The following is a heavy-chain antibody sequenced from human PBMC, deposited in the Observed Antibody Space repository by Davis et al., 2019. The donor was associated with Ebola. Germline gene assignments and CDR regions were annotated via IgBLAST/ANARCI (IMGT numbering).Heavy chain of an antibody. CDR1: GDSVSRNSAT. D-gene: IGHD6-19*01. CDR2: TYYRSEWYN. CDR3: ARHSGWYGTSFDY. Sequence: LRLSCAISGDSVSRNSATWNWIRQSPSRGLEWLGRTYYRSEWYNDYAVSVKSRITINPDTSKNQFSLQLNSVTPEDTAVYYCARHSGWYGTSFDYWGQGTLVTVSS. J-gene: IGHJ4*02. V-gene: IGHV6-1*01.